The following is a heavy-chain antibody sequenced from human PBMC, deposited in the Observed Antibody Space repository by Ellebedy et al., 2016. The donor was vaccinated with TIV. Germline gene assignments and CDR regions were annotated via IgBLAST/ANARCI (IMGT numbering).Heavy chain of an antibody. CDR3: ARDPTDILTGQIYGMDV. CDR2: IYKSGTT. D-gene: IGHD3-9*01. Sequence: SETLSLTCTVSGGSVSSGSHFWNWIRQPPGKGLEWIGYIYKSGTTNYNPSLKSRVTMSVDMSKNQFSLSLTSVTAADTAVYYCARDPTDILTGQIYGMDVWGQGTTVTVSS. J-gene: IGHJ6*02. CDR1: GGSVSSGSHF. V-gene: IGHV4-61*01.